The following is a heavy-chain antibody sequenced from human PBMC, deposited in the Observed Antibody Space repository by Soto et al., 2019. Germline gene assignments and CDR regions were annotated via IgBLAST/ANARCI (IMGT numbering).Heavy chain of an antibody. D-gene: IGHD6-13*01. Sequence: SGPTLVNPTETLTLTCTVSGFSLSNARMGVSWIRQPPGKALEWLAHIFSNDEKSYSTSLKSRLTISKDTSKSQVVLTMTNMDPVDTATYYCARIMYSSSWAPKGFDYWGQGTLVTVSS. CDR2: IFSNDEK. V-gene: IGHV2-26*01. CDR1: GFSLSNARMG. CDR3: ARIMYSSSWAPKGFDY. J-gene: IGHJ4*02.